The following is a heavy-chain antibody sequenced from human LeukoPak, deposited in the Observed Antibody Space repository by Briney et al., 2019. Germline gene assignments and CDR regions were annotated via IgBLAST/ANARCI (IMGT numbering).Heavy chain of an antibody. D-gene: IGHD1-26*01. CDR1: GTTFSRSA. CDR3: ARDDGSATMGFDS. J-gene: IGHJ4*02. CDR2: VIPILGTT. V-gene: IGHV1-69*05. Sequence: SVKVSCKASGTTFSRSAISWVRQAPGQGLEWMGGVIPILGTTNYAQKFQDRVSITTDESTSTAYMEVTSLRSVDTAVYYCARDDGSATMGFDSWGQGTLVSVSS.